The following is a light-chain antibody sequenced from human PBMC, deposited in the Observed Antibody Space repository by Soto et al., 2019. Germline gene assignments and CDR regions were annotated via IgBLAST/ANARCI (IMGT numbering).Light chain of an antibody. CDR2: EAS. CDR1: SSDVGSYNL. V-gene: IGLV2-23*01. J-gene: IGLJ1*01. Sequence: QSALPQPASVYGSPGQSITISCTGTSSDVGSYNLVSWYQQHPGKVPKIMIYEASKRPSGAPNRFSGSKSGNTASLTISGLQAEDEADYYCCSYAGSSTWVFGTGTKLTVL. CDR3: CSYAGSSTWV.